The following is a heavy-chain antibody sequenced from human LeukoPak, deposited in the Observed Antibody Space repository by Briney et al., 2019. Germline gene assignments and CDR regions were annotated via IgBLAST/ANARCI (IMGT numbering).Heavy chain of an antibody. CDR3: ARHDSSGYSSFDY. Sequence: ASMKVSCQASGGTFSSYAISWVRQAPGQGLEWMGGIIPVFGTANYAQKFQGRVTITTVESTSTAYMELSSLRSEDTAVFYCARHDSSGYSSFDYWGQGTLVTVSS. CDR1: GGTFSSYA. CDR2: IIPVFGTA. V-gene: IGHV1-69*05. J-gene: IGHJ4*02. D-gene: IGHD3-22*01.